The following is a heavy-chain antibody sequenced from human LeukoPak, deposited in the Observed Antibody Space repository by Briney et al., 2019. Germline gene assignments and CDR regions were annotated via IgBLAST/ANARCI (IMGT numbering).Heavy chain of an antibody. CDR2: ISGSGGST. CDR3: ARDGIVVVPAAGALYFDY. Sequence: GGSLRLSCAASGFTFSSYGMSWVRQAPGKGLEWVSAISGSGGSTYYADSVKGRFTISRDNSKNTLYLQMNSLRAEDTAVYYCARDGIVVVPAAGALYFDYWGQGTLVTVSS. D-gene: IGHD2-2*01. V-gene: IGHV3-23*01. J-gene: IGHJ4*02. CDR1: GFTFSSYG.